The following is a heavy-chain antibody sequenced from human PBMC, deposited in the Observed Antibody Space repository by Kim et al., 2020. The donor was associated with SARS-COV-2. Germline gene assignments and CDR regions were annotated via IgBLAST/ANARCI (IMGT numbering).Heavy chain of an antibody. CDR3: AKSLGYYGSGSHLYYYYGMDV. V-gene: IGHV3-23*01. CDR2: ISGSGGST. J-gene: IGHJ6*02. CDR1: GFTFSSYA. Sequence: GGSLRLSCAASGFTFSSYAMSWVRQAPGKGLEWVSAISGSGGSTYYADSVKGRFTISRDNSKNTLYLQMNSLRAEDTAVYYCAKSLGYYGSGSHLYYYYGMDVWGQGTTVTVSS. D-gene: IGHD3-10*01.